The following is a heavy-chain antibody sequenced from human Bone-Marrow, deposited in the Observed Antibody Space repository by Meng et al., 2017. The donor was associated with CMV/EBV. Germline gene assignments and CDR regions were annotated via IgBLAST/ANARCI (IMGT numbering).Heavy chain of an antibody. CDR1: GYIFTGYY. D-gene: IGHD6-6*01. V-gene: IGHV1-2*02. CDR2: INPNSGGT. CDR3: ARVIIAPRPGQAYLYYSMDV. J-gene: IGHJ6*02. Sequence: GESLKISCKASGYIFTGYYIYWVRQAPGQGLEWMGWINPNSGGTNYAQRFQGRVTMTRDTSISTAYMELSRLRSDDTAVFFCARVIIAPRPGQAYLYYSMDVWGQGTTVTVSS.